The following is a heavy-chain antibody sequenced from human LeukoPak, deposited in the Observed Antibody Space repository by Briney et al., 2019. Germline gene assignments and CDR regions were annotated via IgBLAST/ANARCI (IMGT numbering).Heavy chain of an antibody. CDR1: GFTFSTYA. D-gene: IGHD5-18*01. V-gene: IGHV3-23*01. CDR2: LSGSGGIT. Sequence: GGSLRLSCVASGFTFSTYAMSWVRQAPGKGLEWVSALSGSGGITYYTDSVKGRFTISSDNSKNTLYLQMNSLRAEDTAVYYCARDARGYTYGPDYWGQGTLVTVSA. CDR3: ARDARGYTYGPDY. J-gene: IGHJ4*02.